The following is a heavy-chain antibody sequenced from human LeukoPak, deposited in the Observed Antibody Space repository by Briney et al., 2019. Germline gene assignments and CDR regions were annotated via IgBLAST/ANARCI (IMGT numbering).Heavy chain of an antibody. V-gene: IGHV4-59*01. CDR1: GGSISSYY. D-gene: IGHD3-10*01. J-gene: IGHJ5*02. CDR2: IYYSGST. Sequence: SETLSLTCTVSGGSISSYYWSWIRQPPGKGLEWIGYIYYSGSTNYNPSLKSRVTISVDTSTNQFSLKLSSVTAADTAVYYCAREGGLWFGNNWFDPWGQGTLVTVSS. CDR3: AREGGLWFGNNWFDP.